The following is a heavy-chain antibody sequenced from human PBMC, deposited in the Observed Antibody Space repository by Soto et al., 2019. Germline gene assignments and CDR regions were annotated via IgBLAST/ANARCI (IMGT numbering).Heavy chain of an antibody. J-gene: IGHJ2*01. V-gene: IGHV4-4*02. Sequence: QMQLQESGPGLVKPSGTLSLTCGVSGGSISSSKWWTWVRQPPGKGPEWIGEIYHSGSTNYNPSLTSRVPISLDKSNRHFSLTLPSVTAADAAVYYCAWQDYSSSTDASFLVNGYFDLWGRGILVTVSS. CDR3: AWQDYSSSTDASFLVNGYFDL. CDR2: IYHSGST. CDR1: GGSISSSKW. D-gene: IGHD6-6*01.